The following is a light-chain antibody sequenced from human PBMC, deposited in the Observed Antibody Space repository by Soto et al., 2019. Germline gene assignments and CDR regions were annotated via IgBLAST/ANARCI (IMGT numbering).Light chain of an antibody. J-gene: IGLJ3*02. Sequence: QPVLTQPPSASGTPGQRVTISCSGSSSNIGTYSVYWYQQLPGTAPKLLIHSNSQRPSGVPDRFSGSKSATSASLAISGLRSEHEADYYCAAWDDSLSGWVFGGGTKLTVL. CDR1: SSNIGTYS. CDR2: SNS. V-gene: IGLV1-47*01. CDR3: AAWDDSLSGWV.